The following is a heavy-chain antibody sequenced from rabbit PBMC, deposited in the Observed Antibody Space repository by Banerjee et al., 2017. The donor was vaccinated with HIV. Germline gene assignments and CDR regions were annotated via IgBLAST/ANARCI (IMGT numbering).Heavy chain of an antibody. CDR1: GFTLSSSDY. V-gene: IGHV1S45*01. Sequence: QEQLVESGGGLVQPEGSLTLTCKASGFTLSSSDYMCWVRQAPGKGLEWIGCIVAGSSGTTYYASWAKGRFTISKTSSTTVTLQMTSLTAADTATYFCARAGGSGYTWLDLWGPGTLVTVS. CDR2: IVAGSSGTT. CDR3: ARAGGSGYTWLDL. D-gene: IGHD1-1*01. J-gene: IGHJ3*01.